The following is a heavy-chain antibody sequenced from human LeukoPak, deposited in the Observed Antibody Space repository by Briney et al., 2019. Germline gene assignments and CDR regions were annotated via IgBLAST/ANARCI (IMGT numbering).Heavy chain of an antibody. D-gene: IGHD3-22*01. Sequence: ASVKVSCKASVYTFTSYYMHWVRQAPGQGLEWMGIINPSGGSTSYAQKFQGRVTMTRDTSTSTVYMELSSLRSEDTAVYYCARTYYYDSSGYYREKIAGDYGMDVWGQGTTVTVSS. V-gene: IGHV1-46*01. CDR2: INPSGGST. CDR3: ARTYYYDSSGYYREKIAGDYGMDV. CDR1: VYTFTSYY. J-gene: IGHJ6*02.